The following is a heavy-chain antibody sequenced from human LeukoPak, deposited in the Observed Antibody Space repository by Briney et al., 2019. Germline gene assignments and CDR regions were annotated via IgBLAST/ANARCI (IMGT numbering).Heavy chain of an antibody. CDR3: ARGQLAT. CDR2: IKQDGSEK. D-gene: IGHD6-6*01. Sequence: GGSLRLSCAASGFTFSSYAMSWVRQAPGKGLEWVANIKQDGSEKYYVDSVKGRFTISRDNAKNSLYLQMNSLRAEDTAVYYCARGQLATWGQGTLVTVSS. J-gene: IGHJ4*02. V-gene: IGHV3-7*01. CDR1: GFTFSSYA.